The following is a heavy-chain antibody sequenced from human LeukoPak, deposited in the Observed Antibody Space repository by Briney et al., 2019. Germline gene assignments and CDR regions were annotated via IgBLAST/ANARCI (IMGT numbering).Heavy chain of an antibody. J-gene: IGHJ3*02. CDR3: ARVLTQNDAFDI. V-gene: IGHV1-2*02. D-gene: IGHD1-1*01. Sequence: AASVKVSCKASGYTFTGYYMHWVRQAPGQGLEWMGWINPNSGGTNYAQKFQGRATMTRDTSISTAYMELSRLRSDDTAVYYCARVLTQNDAFDIWGQGTMVTVSS. CDR1: GYTFTGYY. CDR2: INPNSGGT.